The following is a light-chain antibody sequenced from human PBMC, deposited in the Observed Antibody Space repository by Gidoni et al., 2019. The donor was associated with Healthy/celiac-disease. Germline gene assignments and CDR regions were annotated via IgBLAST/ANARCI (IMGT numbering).Light chain of an antibody. J-gene: IGKJ1*01. Sequence: EIVLTQSPATLSLSPGERATLSCRASQSVSSYLAWYQQKPGQAPRLLIYDASNRATGIPARFSGIGSVTDFTLTISSLEPEDFAVYYCQQRSNWPPTWTFGQGTKVEIK. CDR2: DAS. CDR3: QQRSNWPPTWT. V-gene: IGKV3-11*01. CDR1: QSVSSY.